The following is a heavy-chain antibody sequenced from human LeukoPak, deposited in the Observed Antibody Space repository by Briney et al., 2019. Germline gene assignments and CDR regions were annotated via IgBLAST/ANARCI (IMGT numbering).Heavy chain of an antibody. V-gene: IGHV4-59*01. Sequence: TSETLSLTCTVSGGSISSYYWSWIRQPPGKGLEWIGYTYYSGSTNYNPSLKSRVTISVDTSKNQFSLKLSSVTAADTAVYYCARGGDYYGSGSYYAFDPWGQGTLVTVSS. CDR1: GGSISSYY. J-gene: IGHJ5*02. D-gene: IGHD3-10*01. CDR2: TYYSGST. CDR3: ARGGDYYGSGSYYAFDP.